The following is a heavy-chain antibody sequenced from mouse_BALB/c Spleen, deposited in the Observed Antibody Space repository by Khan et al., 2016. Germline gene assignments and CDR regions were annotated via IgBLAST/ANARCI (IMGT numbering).Heavy chain of an antibody. J-gene: IGHJ4*01. Sequence: QVQLKQSGPELVKPGASVKMSCKASGYTFTNYVICWLKQRTGQGLEWIGEIYPGCGSTYYNEKFKGKATLTADKPSNTAYMQPSSLTSEDSAVFACARDADYYYAMDYWDQGTSVTVAA. CDR1: GYTFTNYV. V-gene: IGHV1-81*01. CDR3: ARDADYYYAMDY. D-gene: IGHD2-13*01. CDR2: IYPGCGST.